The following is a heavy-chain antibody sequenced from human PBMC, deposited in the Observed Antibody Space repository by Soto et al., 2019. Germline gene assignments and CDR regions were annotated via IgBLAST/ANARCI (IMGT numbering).Heavy chain of an antibody. CDR3: AGYGDYAIKWFDT. CDR2: IIPIFGTA. V-gene: IGHV1-69*13. J-gene: IGHJ5*02. D-gene: IGHD4-17*01. Sequence: GXSVKVSCNASGGTFSSYASSWVRQAPGQGLECMGGIIPIFGTANYAQKFQGRVTITSDESTSTAYMELSSLRSEDTAVYYCAGYGDYAIKWFDTWGQGTLVTVSS. CDR1: GGTFSSYA.